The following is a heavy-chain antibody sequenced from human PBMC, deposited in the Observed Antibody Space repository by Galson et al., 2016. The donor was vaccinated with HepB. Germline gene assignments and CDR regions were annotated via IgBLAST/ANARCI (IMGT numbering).Heavy chain of an antibody. V-gene: IGHV3-23*01. Sequence: SLRLSCAASGFTFSSYAMSWVRQAPGKELEWVSAISGSGGSTYYADSVKGRFTISRDNSKNTLFLQMNSLRAEDTAGYYCATKPSYYDFLTGYYMGGYFDYWGQGTMVTVSS. J-gene: IGHJ4*03. CDR3: ATKPSYYDFLTGYYMGGYFDY. CDR2: ISGSGGST. D-gene: IGHD3-9*01. CDR1: GFTFSSYA.